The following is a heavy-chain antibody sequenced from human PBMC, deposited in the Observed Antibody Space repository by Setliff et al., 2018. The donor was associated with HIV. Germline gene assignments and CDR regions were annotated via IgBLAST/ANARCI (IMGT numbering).Heavy chain of an antibody. CDR2: IKQSGST. CDR3: ARVQVSGTYPIDY. J-gene: IGHJ4*02. CDR1: GGSFSGYY. V-gene: IGHV4-34*01. Sequence: LSLTCAVYGGSFSGYYWSWIRQPPGKGLEWIGEIKQSGSTNYNPSLKSRVTISVDTSKNQFSLKLSSVTAADTAVYYCARVQVSGTYPIDYWGQGTLVTVSS. D-gene: IGHD3-10*01.